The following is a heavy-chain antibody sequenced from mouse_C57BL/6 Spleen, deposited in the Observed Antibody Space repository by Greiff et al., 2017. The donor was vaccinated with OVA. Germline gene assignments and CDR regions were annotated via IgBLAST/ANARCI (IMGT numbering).Heavy chain of an antibody. D-gene: IGHD2-12*01. V-gene: IGHV1-55*01. Sequence: VQLQQPGAELVKPGASVKMSCKASGYTFTSYWITWVKQRPGQGLEWIGDIYPGSGSTNYNEKFKSKATLTVDTSSSTAYMQLSSLTSEDAAVYYCARYHSFYAMDYWGQGTSVTVSS. CDR1: GYTFTSYW. CDR2: IYPGSGST. CDR3: ARYHSFYAMDY. J-gene: IGHJ4*01.